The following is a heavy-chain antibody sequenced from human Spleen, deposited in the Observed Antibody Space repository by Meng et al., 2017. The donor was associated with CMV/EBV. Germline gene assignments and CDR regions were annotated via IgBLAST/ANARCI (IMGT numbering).Heavy chain of an antibody. Sequence: GGSLRLSCAASGFIFSKFWMSWVRQAPGKGPEWVANINQDGSERYYVDSVKGRFTISRDNAKNSLYLQMDSLGAEDAAVYYCSDFDFWGQGTLVTVSS. V-gene: IGHV3-7*01. CDR3: SDFDF. D-gene: IGHD6-25*01. CDR1: GFIFSKFW. J-gene: IGHJ4*02. CDR2: INQDGSER.